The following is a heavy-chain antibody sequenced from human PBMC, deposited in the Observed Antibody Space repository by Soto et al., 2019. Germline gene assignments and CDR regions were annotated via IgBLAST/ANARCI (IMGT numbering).Heavy chain of an antibody. D-gene: IGHD4-4*01. CDR1: GFTFSSYA. J-gene: IGHJ2*01. Sequence: QVQLVESGGGVVQPGRSLRLSCAASGFTFSSYAMHWVRQAPGKGLAWVAVISYDGSNKYYADSVKGRFTISRDNSKNTLYLKMNSLRAEDTAVYYCARPLWRDDYNWGYFDLWGRGTLVTVSS. V-gene: IGHV3-30-3*01. CDR3: ARPLWRDDYNWGYFDL. CDR2: ISYDGSNK.